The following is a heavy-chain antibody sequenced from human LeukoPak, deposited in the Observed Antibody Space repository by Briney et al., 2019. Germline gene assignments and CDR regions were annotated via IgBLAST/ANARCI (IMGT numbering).Heavy chain of an antibody. Sequence: GGSLRLSCAASGFTFSDYSITWVRQAPGKGLEWVSFISSGSSYIYYADSAKGRFTISRDNAKNSLYLQMNSLRAEDTAVYYCARDLSRGKSHAFDIWGQGTMVTVSS. CDR3: ARDLSRGKSHAFDI. V-gene: IGHV3-21*01. D-gene: IGHD1-26*01. J-gene: IGHJ3*02. CDR2: ISSGSSYI. CDR1: GFTFSDYS.